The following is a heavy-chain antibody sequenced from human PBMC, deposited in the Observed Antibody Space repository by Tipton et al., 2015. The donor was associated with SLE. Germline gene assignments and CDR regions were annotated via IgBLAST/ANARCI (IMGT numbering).Heavy chain of an antibody. CDR3: AGHLSVLDYFYALDV. D-gene: IGHD5/OR15-5a*01. J-gene: IGHJ6*02. CDR1: GGSISSYY. CDR2: IYYSGST. Sequence: TLSLTCTVSGGSISSYYWSWIRQPPGRGLEWIGYIYYSGSTNYNPSLKSRVTISVDTSKNQFSLRLSSVTAADTAIYYCAGHLSVLDYFYALDVWGQGTTVIVSS. V-gene: IGHV4-59*08.